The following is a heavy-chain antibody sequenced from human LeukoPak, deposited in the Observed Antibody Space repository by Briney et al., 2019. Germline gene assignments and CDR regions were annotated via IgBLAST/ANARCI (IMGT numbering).Heavy chain of an antibody. D-gene: IGHD3-22*01. J-gene: IGHJ5*02. V-gene: IGHV1-69*04. Sequence: SVKVSCKASGGTFSSYTISWVRQAPRQGLEWMGRIIPILGIANYAQKFQGRVTITADKSTSTAYMELSSLRSEDTAVYYCARDSSDYYDSSGYPNWFDPWGQGTLVTVSS. CDR3: ARDSSDYYDSSGYPNWFDP. CDR1: GGTFSSYT. CDR2: IIPILGIA.